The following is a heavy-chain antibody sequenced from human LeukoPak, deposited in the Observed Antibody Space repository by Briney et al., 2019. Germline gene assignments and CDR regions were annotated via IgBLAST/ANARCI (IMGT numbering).Heavy chain of an antibody. V-gene: IGHV1-69*13. CDR2: IIPIFGTA. J-gene: IGHJ3*01. D-gene: IGHD2-15*01. CDR1: GGTFSSYA. CDR3: ARSGYCSGGSCYSVAFDV. Sequence: SVKVSCKASGGTFSSYAISWVRQAPGQGLEWMGGIIPIFGTANYAQKFQGRVTITADESTSTAYMELSSLRSEDTAVYYCARSGYCSGGSCYSVAFDVWGQGTMVTVSS.